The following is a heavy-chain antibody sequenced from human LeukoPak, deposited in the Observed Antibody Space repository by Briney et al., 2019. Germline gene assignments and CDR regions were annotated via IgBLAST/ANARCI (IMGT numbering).Heavy chain of an antibody. CDR2: INHYSGGT. V-gene: IGHV1-2*02. CDR1: GYTFTDYY. Sequence: GASVKVSCKTSGYTFTDYYMHWVRQAPGQGLEWMGWINHYSGGTNYAQKFQGRVTMTRDTSISTAYMELSRLRSDDTAMYYCARFSGSGSQLYDYWGRGTLVTVSS. J-gene: IGHJ4*02. CDR3: ARFSGSGSQLYDY. D-gene: IGHD3-10*01.